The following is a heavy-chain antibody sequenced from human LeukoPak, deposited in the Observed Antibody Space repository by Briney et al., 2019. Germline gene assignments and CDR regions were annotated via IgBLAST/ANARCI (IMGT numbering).Heavy chain of an antibody. CDR2: ISTSGTT. J-gene: IGHJ4*02. V-gene: IGHV4-4*07. CDR3: ARDVGSGWFNY. Sequence: PSETLSLTCTVSGGSISNYYWNWIRQPAGKGLEWIGRISTSGTTNYNPSLKSRLTMSIDTSKSQFSLKLSSVTAADTAVYYCARDVGSGWFNYWGQGTLVTVSS. CDR1: GGSISNYY. D-gene: IGHD6-19*01.